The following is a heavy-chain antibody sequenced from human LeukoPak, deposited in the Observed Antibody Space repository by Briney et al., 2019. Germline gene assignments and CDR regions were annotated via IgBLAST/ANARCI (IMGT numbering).Heavy chain of an antibody. CDR2: INHSGST. D-gene: IGHD3-10*01. CDR1: GGSFSGYY. Sequence: PSETLSLTCAVYGGSFSGYYWSWIRQPPGKGLEWIGEINHSGSTNYNPSLKSRVTISVDTSKNQFSLKLSSVTAADTAVYYCARRGYYYYFYMDVWGKGTTVTVSS. CDR3: ARRGYYYYFYMDV. J-gene: IGHJ6*03. V-gene: IGHV4-34*01.